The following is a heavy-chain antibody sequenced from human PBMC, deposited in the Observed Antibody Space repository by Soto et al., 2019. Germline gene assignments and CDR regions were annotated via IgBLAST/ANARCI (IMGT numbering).Heavy chain of an antibody. J-gene: IGHJ4*02. CDR2: INSDGSST. V-gene: IGHV3-74*01. CDR1: GFTFSSYW. CDR3: AREYDILAFDY. Sequence: GGSLRLSCAASGFTFSSYWMHWVRQAPGKGLVWVSRINSDGSSTSYADSVKGRFTISRDNAKNTLYLQMNSLRAEDTAVYYCAREYDILAFDYWGQGTLVTVSS. D-gene: IGHD3-9*01.